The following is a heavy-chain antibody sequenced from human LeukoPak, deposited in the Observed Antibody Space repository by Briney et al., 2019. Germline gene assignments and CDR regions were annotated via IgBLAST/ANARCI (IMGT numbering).Heavy chain of an antibody. Sequence: SETLPLTCAVYGGSFSGYYWSWIRQPPGKGLEWIGEINHSGSTNYNPSLKSRVTISVDTSKNQFSLKLSSVTAADTAVYYCARLAIRRTDYYYYYMDVWGKGTTVTISS. CDR3: ARLAIRRTDYYYYYMDV. CDR2: INHSGST. D-gene: IGHD3-10*01. J-gene: IGHJ6*03. V-gene: IGHV4-34*01. CDR1: GGSFSGYY.